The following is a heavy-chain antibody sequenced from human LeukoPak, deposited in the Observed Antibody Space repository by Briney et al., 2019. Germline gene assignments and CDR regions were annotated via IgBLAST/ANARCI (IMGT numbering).Heavy chain of an antibody. CDR3: ARAYGGNSEFDY. D-gene: IGHD4-23*01. V-gene: IGHV3-53*01. J-gene: IGHJ4*02. CDR2: IYSGGST. CDR1: GFTVSSNY. Sequence: WGSLRLSCAASGFTVSSNYMSWVRQAPGKGLDWVSVIYSGGSTYYADSVKGRFTISRDNSKNTLYLQMNSLRAEDTAVYYCARAYGGNSEFDYWGQGTLVTVSS.